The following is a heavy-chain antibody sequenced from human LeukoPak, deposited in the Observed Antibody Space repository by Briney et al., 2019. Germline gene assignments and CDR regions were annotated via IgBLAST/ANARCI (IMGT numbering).Heavy chain of an antibody. D-gene: IGHD2-2*01. CDR1: RFTFSSNA. CDR3: AKDLDIVVVPAAPDY. J-gene: IGHJ4*02. Sequence: AGGSLRLSCAASRFTFSSNAMHWVRQAPGKGLEWVAVISYDGNNEFYADSVKGRFTISRDNSKNTLYLQMNILRAEDTAVYYCAKDLDIVVVPAAPDYWGQGTLVTVSS. V-gene: IGHV3-30-3*01. CDR2: ISYDGNNE.